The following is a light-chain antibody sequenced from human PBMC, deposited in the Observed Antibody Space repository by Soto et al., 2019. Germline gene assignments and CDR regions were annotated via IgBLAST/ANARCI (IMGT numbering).Light chain of an antibody. CDR3: SSYTSSTTRDVV. CDR2: EVT. J-gene: IGLJ2*01. V-gene: IGLV2-14*01. Sequence: QSVLTQPASVSGSPGQSITISCTGTSSDVGGHNYVSWYQQHPGTAPKLMIYEVTNRPSGVSNRFSGSKSGNTASLTISGLQAEDEADDYCSSYTSSTTRDVVCGGGTKLTVL. CDR1: SSDVGGHNY.